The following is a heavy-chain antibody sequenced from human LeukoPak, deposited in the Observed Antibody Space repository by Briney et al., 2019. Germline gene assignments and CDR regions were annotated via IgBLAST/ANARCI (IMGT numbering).Heavy chain of an antibody. CDR3: ARVEYYYGSGPEYFQH. CDR2: ISYDGNNK. V-gene: IGHV3-30*04. D-gene: IGHD3-10*01. J-gene: IGHJ1*01. Sequence: GGSLRLSCAASGFTFNNYAMHWVRQAPGKGLEWVTFISYDGNNKYYADSVKGRFTISRDNSKNTLHLQMNSLRPEDTAVYYCARVEYYYGSGPEYFQHWGQGTLVTVSS. CDR1: GFTFNNYA.